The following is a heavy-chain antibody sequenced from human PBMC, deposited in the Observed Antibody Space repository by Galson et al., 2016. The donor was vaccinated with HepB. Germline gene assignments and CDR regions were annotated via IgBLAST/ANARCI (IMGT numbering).Heavy chain of an antibody. CDR1: GFTFSSYS. CDR2: ISSSSSNI. Sequence: SLRLSCAASGFTFSSYSMNWVRQAPGKGLEWVSSISSSSSNIYYADSVKGRFTISRDNAKNSLYLQMNSLRAEDTAVYYCARAVSRDYGDYAGYWGQGTLVTVSS. J-gene: IGHJ4*02. CDR3: ARAVSRDYGDYAGY. V-gene: IGHV3-21*01. D-gene: IGHD4-17*01.